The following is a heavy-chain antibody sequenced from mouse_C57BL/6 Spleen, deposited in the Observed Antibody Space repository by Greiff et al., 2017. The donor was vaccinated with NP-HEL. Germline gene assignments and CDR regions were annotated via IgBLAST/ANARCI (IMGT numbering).Heavy chain of an antibody. CDR3: ARHGITTVVDTGDYYAMDD. CDR1: GYTFTEYT. J-gene: IGHJ4*01. Sequence: QVHVKQSGAELVKPGASVKLSCKASGYTFTEYTIHWVKQRSGQGLEWIGWFYPGSGSIKYNEKFKDKATLTADKSSSTVYMELSRLTSEDSAVYFCARHGITTVVDTGDYYAMDDWGQGTSVTVSS. CDR2: FYPGSGSI. D-gene: IGHD1-1*01. V-gene: IGHV1-62-2*01.